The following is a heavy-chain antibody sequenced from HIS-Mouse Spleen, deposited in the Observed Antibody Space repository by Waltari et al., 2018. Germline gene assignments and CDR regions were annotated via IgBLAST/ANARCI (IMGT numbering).Heavy chain of an antibody. CDR2: ISGSGGST. CDR3: AKGGSLDY. Sequence: EVQLLESGGGLVQPGGSLRLSVAASGSPFRSYAMSWVRQAPGKGLEWVSAISGSGGSTYYADSVKGRFTISRDNSKNTLYLQMNSLRAEDTAVYYCAKGGSLDYWGQGTLVTVSS. V-gene: IGHV3-23*01. CDR1: GSPFRSYA. J-gene: IGHJ4*02. D-gene: IGHD1-26*01.